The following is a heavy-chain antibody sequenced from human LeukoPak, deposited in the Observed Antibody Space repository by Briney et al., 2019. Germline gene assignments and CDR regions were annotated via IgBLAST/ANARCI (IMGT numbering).Heavy chain of an antibody. CDR3: ARADQKGYSSSWYYYGMDV. CDR2: INPNSGGT. Sequence: EASVTVSCKASGYTFTGYYMHRVRQAAGQGLEWMGWINPNSGGTNYAQKFQGWVTMTRDTSISTAYMELSSLRSDDTAVYYCARADQKGYSSSWYYYGMDVWGKGTTVTVSS. J-gene: IGHJ6*04. D-gene: IGHD6-13*01. CDR1: GYTFTGYY. V-gene: IGHV1-2*04.